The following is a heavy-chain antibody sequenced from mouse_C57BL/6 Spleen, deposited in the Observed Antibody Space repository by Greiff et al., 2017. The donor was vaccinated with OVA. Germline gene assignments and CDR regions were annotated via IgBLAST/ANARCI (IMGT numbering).Heavy chain of an antibody. Sequence: QVQLQQPGAELVKPGASVKLSCKASGYTFTSYWMHWVKQRPGRGLEWIGRIDPNSGGTKYNEKFKSKATLTVDKPSSTAYMQLSSLTSEDPAVYYGARGDYYYGSSYGYCDVWGTGTTVTVSS. J-gene: IGHJ1*03. D-gene: IGHD1-1*01. V-gene: IGHV1-72*01. CDR3: ARGDYYYGSSYGYCDV. CDR2: IDPNSGGT. CDR1: GYTFTSYW.